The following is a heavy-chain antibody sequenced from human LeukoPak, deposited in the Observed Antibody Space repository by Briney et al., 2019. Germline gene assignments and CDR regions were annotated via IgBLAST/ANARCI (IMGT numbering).Heavy chain of an antibody. CDR2: ISPSTSTI. Sequence: GGSLRLSCAASGFSFSSYSMNWVRQAPGKGLEWISSISPSTSTIYYADSVKGRFTISRDNAENSLYLQMNSLRAEDTAVYYCARKDEYYGSESFSYWGQGTLVTVSS. CDR1: GFSFSSYS. D-gene: IGHD3-10*01. CDR3: ARKDEYYGSESFSY. V-gene: IGHV3-48*01. J-gene: IGHJ4*02.